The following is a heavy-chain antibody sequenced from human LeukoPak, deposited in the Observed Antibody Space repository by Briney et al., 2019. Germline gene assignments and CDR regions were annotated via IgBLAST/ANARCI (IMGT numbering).Heavy chain of an antibody. D-gene: IGHD3-22*01. V-gene: IGHV4-59*12. CDR3: ARGQDYYDTSGSDY. CDR1: GGSISSYY. J-gene: IGHJ4*02. CDR2: IYYSGST. Sequence: MSSETLSLTCTVSGGSISSYYWSWIRQPPGKGLEWIGYIYYSGSTNYNPSLKSRVTISVDTSKNEFSLKLSSVTAADTAVYYCARGQDYYDTSGSDYWGQGTLVIVSS.